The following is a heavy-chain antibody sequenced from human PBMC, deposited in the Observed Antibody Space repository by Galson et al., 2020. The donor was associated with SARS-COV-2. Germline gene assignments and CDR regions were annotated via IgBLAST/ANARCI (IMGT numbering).Heavy chain of an antibody. D-gene: IGHD2-8*02. Sequence: LSLTCAVYGGSFSGYFWSWIRQPPGKGLEWIGEVNHSGSTNYNPSLKSRVTISVDTSKNQFSLKLSSVTAADTAVYYCARGLDGTGRFNGWDYWGQGTLVIVS. CDR3: ARGLDGTGRFNGWDY. CDR1: GGSFSGYF. CDR2: VNHSGST. J-gene: IGHJ4*02. V-gene: IGHV4-34*01.